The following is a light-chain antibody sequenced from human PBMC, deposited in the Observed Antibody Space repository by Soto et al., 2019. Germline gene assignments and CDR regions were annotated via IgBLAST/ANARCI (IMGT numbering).Light chain of an antibody. CDR3: ISYTSSSTLYV. CDR2: EVS. J-gene: IGLJ1*01. Sequence: QSVLTQPASVSGSPGQSITISCTGTSSDVGGYNYVSWYQQHPGKAPKLMIYEVSNRPSGVSNRFSGSKSGNTASLTISGLQAEDEADYYCISYTSSSTLYVFGPGTKVTV. V-gene: IGLV2-14*01. CDR1: SSDVGGYNY.